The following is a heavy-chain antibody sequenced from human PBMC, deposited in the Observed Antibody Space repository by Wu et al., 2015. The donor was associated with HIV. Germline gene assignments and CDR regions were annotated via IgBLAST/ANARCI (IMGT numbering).Heavy chain of an antibody. J-gene: IGHJ2*01. Sequence: QVQLVQSGAEVKKPGASVKVSCKASGYTFTGYYMHWVRQAPGQGLEWMGWINPNSGGTNYAQKFQGRVTMTRDTSISTAYMELSRLRSDDTAVYYCARDWGIAAAANLPLYWYFDLWGRGTLVTVSS. CDR1: GYTFTGYY. D-gene: IGHD6-13*01. V-gene: IGHV1-2*02. CDR3: ARDWGIAAAANLPLYWYFDL. CDR2: INPNSGGT.